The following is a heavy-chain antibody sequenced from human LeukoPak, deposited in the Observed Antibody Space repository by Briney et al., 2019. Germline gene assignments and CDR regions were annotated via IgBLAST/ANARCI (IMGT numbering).Heavy chain of an antibody. Sequence: GGSLILSCAASTFTFTTYVMGWVRQAPGKGLEWVSVISASGDRTYYADSVKGRFTISRDNSKNTLYLQMDSLRAEDTAVYYCAKDVNDYQGAFDIWGQGTMVTVSS. CDR2: ISASGDRT. V-gene: IGHV3-23*01. D-gene: IGHD4-11*01. CDR1: TFTFTTYV. J-gene: IGHJ3*02. CDR3: AKDVNDYQGAFDI.